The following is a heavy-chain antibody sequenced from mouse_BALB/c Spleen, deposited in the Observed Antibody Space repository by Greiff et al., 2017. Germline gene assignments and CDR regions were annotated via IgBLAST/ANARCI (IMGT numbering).Heavy chain of an antibody. CDR1: GFSLTSYG. J-gene: IGHJ3*01. CDR3: AKRGYGYPFAY. CDR2: IWGDGST. Sequence: VKLVESGPGLVAPSQSLSITCTVSGFSLTSYGVSWVRQPPGKGLEWLGVIWGDGSTNYHSALISRLSISKDNSKSQVFLKLNSLQTDGTATYYCAKRGYGYPFAYWGQGTLVTVSA. D-gene: IGHD1-2*01. V-gene: IGHV2-3*01.